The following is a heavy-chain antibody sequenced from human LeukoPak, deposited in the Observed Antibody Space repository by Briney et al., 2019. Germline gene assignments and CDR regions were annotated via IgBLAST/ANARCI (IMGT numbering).Heavy chain of an antibody. J-gene: IGHJ6*03. Sequence: SETLSLTCTVSGGSISSNSDYWGWIRQPPGKGLEWIGSIYYSGTTYYNPSLKSRVTISVDTSRNQFSLNLSSMTAADTAVYYCARWDWLQGRAYYYYYMDVWGKGTTVTVSS. V-gene: IGHV4-39*07. CDR2: IYYSGTT. CDR3: ARWDWLQGRAYYYYYMDV. CDR1: GGSISSNSDY. D-gene: IGHD3/OR15-3a*01.